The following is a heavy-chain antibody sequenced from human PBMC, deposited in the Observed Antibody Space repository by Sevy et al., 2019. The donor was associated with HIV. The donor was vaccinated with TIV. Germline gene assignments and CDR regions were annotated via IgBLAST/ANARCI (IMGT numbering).Heavy chain of an antibody. V-gene: IGHV3-23*01. Sequence: GGSLRLSCAASGFTFSSYAMSWVRQAPGKGLEWVSAISGSGGSTYYADSVKGRFTISRDNSKNTLYLQMNSLRAEDTAVYYCARARYYDSSGYYYDPNFDYWGQGTLVTVSS. CDR3: ARARYYDSSGYYYDPNFDY. CDR1: GFTFSSYA. D-gene: IGHD3-22*01. CDR2: ISGSGGST. J-gene: IGHJ4*02.